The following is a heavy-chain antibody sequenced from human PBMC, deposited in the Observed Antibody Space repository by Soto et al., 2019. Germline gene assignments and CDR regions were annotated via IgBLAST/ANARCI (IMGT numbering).Heavy chain of an antibody. J-gene: IGHJ6*01. CDR3: ASLTTVNGSYGMDA. Sequence: QVQLVQSGAEVKKPGASVKVSCKASGYTFTDYYMHWVRQAPGQGLEWMGWINPNSGGTIYAQKFQGRVTMTRDTSMSKAYMEVSRLRSGGTAVFYCASLTTVNGSYGMDAW. V-gene: IGHV1-2*02. CDR1: GYTFTDYY. D-gene: IGHD4-4*01. CDR2: INPNSGGT.